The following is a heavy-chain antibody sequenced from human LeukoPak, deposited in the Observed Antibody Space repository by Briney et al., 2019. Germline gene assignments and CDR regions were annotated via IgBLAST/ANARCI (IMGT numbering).Heavy chain of an antibody. J-gene: IGHJ6*02. CDR2: ITGSGAST. Sequence: GGSLRLSCAASGFTFSTQAMSWVRQAPGKGLEWVSSITGSGASTYYADSVQGRFTISRDNSKNTLYLQMNSLRAEDTAVYYCARGTLPPGYSYYAMDVWGQGTTVTVSS. CDR3: ARGTLPPGYSYYAMDV. V-gene: IGHV3-23*01. D-gene: IGHD1/OR15-1a*01. CDR1: GFTFSTQA.